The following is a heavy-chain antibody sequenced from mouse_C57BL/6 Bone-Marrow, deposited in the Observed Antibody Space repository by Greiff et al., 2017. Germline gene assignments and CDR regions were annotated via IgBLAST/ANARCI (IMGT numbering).Heavy chain of an antibody. V-gene: IGHV5-6*02. D-gene: IGHD4-1*01. CDR3: ARLLTGHFDY. CDR2: ISSGGSYT. J-gene: IGHJ2*01. Sequence: EVMLVESGGDLVKPGGSLKLSCAASGFTFSSYGMSWVRQTPDKRLEWVATISSGGSYTYYPDSVKGRFTISRDNAKNTLYLQMSSLKSEDTAMYYCARLLTGHFDYWGQGTTLTVSS. CDR1: GFTFSSYG.